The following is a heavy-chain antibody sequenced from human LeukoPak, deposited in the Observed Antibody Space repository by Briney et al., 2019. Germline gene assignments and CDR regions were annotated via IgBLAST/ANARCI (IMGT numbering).Heavy chain of an antibody. Sequence: PGGSLRLSCAASGFTLNSYAMRWVRQAPGKGLEWISAISGSGGNTYYADSVKGRFTISRDNSKNTLYLQMNSLRAEDTAIYYCAKDRVVVVPGAMTDWGQGTLVTVSS. V-gene: IGHV3-23*01. CDR2: ISGSGGNT. D-gene: IGHD2-2*01. CDR3: AKDRVVVVPGAMTD. J-gene: IGHJ4*02. CDR1: GFTLNSYA.